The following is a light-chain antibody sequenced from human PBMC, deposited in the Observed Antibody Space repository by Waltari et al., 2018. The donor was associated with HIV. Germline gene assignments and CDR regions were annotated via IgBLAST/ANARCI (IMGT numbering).Light chain of an antibody. CDR2: RNN. J-gene: IGLJ3*02. Sequence: QYDVTQPPSASGTPGQRVTISCSGSNSNIGSSTVNWYLQRPGTAPKLLIYRNNQRTSGLPDRFSGSKSGSSASLAISVLQSEDEADYYCATWDDSLHGPVFGGGTKLTVL. V-gene: IGLV1-44*01. CDR3: ATWDDSLHGPV. CDR1: NSNIGSST.